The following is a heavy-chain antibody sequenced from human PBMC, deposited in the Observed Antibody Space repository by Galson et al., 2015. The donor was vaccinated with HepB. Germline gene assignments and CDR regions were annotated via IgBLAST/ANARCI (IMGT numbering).Heavy chain of an antibody. D-gene: IGHD2-15*01. CDR2: IGSDNGET. CDR3: ARAVLGSLYGDFDY. CDR1: GYSFRHHG. Sequence: SVKVSCKASGYSFRHHGISWVRQAPGQGLECLGWIGSDNGETKYTEKFQGRVTMTTDISMSTSYMELRSLRSDNTAVYYCARAVLGSLYGDFDYWGQGTLITVSS. V-gene: IGHV1-18*04. J-gene: IGHJ4*01.